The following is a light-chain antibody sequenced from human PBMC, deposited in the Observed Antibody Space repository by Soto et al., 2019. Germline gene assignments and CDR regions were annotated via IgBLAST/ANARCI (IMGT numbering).Light chain of an antibody. Sequence: EIVLTQSPATLSLSPGERATLSCRASQSVSSYLAWYQQKPGQAPRLLIYDSSNRATGIPARFSGSGSGTDFTLTISTLEPEDFAVYYCQQPSTWHPATFGGGTKVEIK. CDR3: QQPSTWHPAT. J-gene: IGKJ4*01. CDR2: DSS. V-gene: IGKV3-11*01. CDR1: QSVSSY.